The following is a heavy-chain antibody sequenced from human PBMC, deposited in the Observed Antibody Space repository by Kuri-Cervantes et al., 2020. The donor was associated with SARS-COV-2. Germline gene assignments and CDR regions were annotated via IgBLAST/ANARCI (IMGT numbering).Heavy chain of an antibody. D-gene: IGHD2-21*01. Sequence: GESLKISCAASGFTFSSYAMSWVRQAPGKGLEWVAVISHDGKNKKCIASGKGRFTISSDNSQNTLYLHMKSLRSEDTAMYYCAKDRVGVQDFWGQGTLVTVSS. V-gene: IGHV3-30*18. J-gene: IGHJ4*02. CDR2: ISHDGKNK. CDR3: AKDRVGVQDF. CDR1: GFTFSSYA.